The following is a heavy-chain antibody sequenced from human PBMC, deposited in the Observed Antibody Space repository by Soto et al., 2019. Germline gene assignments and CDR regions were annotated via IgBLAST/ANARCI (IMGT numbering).Heavy chain of an antibody. V-gene: IGHV4-34*01. CDR1: GGSFSGYY. Sequence: PSETLSLTCAVYGGSFSGYYLSWIRKTTGKGLEWIGEINHSGSTNYNPSLKSRVTISVDTSKNQFSLKLSSVTAADTAVYYCARSSGKGGTQLYYYYGMDVWGQGTTVTVSS. J-gene: IGHJ6*02. CDR2: INHSGST. D-gene: IGHD1-1*01. CDR3: ARSSGKGGTQLYYYYGMDV.